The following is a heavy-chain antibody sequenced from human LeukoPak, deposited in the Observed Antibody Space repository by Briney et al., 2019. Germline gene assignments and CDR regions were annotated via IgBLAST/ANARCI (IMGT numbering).Heavy chain of an antibody. D-gene: IGHD1-26*01. V-gene: IGHV3-23*01. J-gene: IGHJ4*02. CDR1: GSTFSSYA. CDR3: ATRSGSYPYYFDY. CDR2: ISGSGGST. Sequence: PGGSLRLSCAASGSTFSSYAMSWVRQAPGKGLEWVSAISGSGGSTYYADSVKGRFTISRDNSKNTLYLQMNSLRAEDTAVYYCATRSGSYPYYFDYWGQGTLVTVSS.